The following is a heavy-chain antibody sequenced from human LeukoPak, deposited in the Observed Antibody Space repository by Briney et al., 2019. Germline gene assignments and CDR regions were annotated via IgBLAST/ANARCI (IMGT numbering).Heavy chain of an antibody. V-gene: IGHV4-4*07. CDR3: ARGRDSSSWRMRGYNWFDP. D-gene: IGHD6-13*01. Sequence: KSSETLSLTCTVSGGSISSYYWSWIRQPAGKGLEWIGRIYTSGSTNYNPSLKSRVTMSVDTSKNQFSLKLSSVTAADTAVYYCARGRDSSSWRMRGYNWFDPWGQGTLVTVSS. J-gene: IGHJ5*02. CDR2: IYTSGST. CDR1: GGSISSYY.